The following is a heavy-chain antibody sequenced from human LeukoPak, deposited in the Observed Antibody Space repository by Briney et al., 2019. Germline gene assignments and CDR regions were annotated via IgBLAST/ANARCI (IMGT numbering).Heavy chain of an antibody. D-gene: IGHD3-10*01. CDR1: GGTFSSYA. Sequence: VKVSCKASGGTFSSYAISWVRQAPGQGLEWMGGIIPIFGTANYAQKFQGRVTITADESTSTAYMELSSLRSEDTAVYYCARGGRVPNVSNFDYWGQGTLVTVSS. CDR3: ARGGRVPNVSNFDY. J-gene: IGHJ4*02. V-gene: IGHV1-69*13. CDR2: IIPIFGTA.